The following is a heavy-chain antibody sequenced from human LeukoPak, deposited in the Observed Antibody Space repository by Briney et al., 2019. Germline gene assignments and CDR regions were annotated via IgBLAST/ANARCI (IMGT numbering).Heavy chain of an antibody. Sequence: PSETLSLTCAVSGGSFSGYYWSWIRQPPGKGLEWIGEINLSGSINYKPSLKSRVTISVDTSKNQFSLKLSAVTAAHTAVYYCARGGSRGIAAAWGQGTLVTVSS. J-gene: IGHJ4*02. V-gene: IGHV4-34*01. CDR1: GGSFSGYY. CDR2: INLSGSI. CDR3: ARGGSRGIAAA. D-gene: IGHD6-13*01.